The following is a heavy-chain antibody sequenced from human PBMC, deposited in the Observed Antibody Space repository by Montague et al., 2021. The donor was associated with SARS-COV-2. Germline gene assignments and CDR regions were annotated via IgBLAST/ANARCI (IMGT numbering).Heavy chain of an antibody. V-gene: IGHV4-59*01. CDR1: GGSISSYY. CDR2: IYYSGST. J-gene: IGHJ3*02. D-gene: IGHD6-19*01. Sequence: SETLSLTCTVSGGSISSYYWSWIRQPPGKGLEWIGYIYYSGSTNYNPSLKSRVTISVDTSKNQFSLELSSVTAADTAVYYCARGSGWMGNAFDIRGQGTMVTVSS. CDR3: ARGSGWMGNAFDI.